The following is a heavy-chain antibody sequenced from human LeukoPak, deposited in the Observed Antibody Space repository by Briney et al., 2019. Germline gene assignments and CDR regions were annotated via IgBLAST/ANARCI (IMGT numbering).Heavy chain of an antibody. J-gene: IGHJ5*02. V-gene: IGHV1-46*01. CDR1: GYTFTSYY. CDR2: IHPSGGST. CDR3: ARGTTALPVTLYYYDSSGLNWFDP. Sequence: ASVKISCKASGYTFTSYYMHWVRQAPGQGLEWMGIIHPSGGSTSYAQKFQGRVTMTRDTSTSTVYMELSSLRSEDTAVYYCARGTTALPVTLYYYDSSGLNWFDPWGQGTLVTVSS. D-gene: IGHD3-22*01.